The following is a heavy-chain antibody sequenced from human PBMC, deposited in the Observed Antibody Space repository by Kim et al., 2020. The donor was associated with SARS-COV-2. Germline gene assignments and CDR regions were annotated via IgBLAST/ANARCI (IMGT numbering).Heavy chain of an antibody. D-gene: IGHD6-19*01. Sequence: YNPTLKRRVPISVNTSKNHFSLTLSSVTAADTAVYYCARDHGRAVAGMDYWGQGTLVTVSS. J-gene: IGHJ4*02. CDR3: ARDHGRAVAGMDY. V-gene: IGHV4-30-2*04.